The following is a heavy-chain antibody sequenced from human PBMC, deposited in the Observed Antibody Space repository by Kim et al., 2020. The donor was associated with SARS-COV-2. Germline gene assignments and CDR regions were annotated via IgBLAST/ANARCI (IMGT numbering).Heavy chain of an antibody. V-gene: IGHV3-23*01. CDR3: AKGTSSWSADAFGS. J-gene: IGHJ3*02. CDR2: ISGRDVTT. D-gene: IGHD6-13*01. CDR1: GFTFSTFA. Sequence: GGSLRLSCAASGFTFSTFAMSWVRQAPGKGLEWVSAISGRDVTTSYADSVKGRLTISRDNAKNTLYLQMNSLRAEDTAIYYCAKGTSSWSADAFGSLGQGAIATVSS.